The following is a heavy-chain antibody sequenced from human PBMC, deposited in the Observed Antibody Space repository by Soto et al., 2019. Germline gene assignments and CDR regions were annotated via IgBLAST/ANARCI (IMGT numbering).Heavy chain of an antibody. J-gene: IGHJ4*02. D-gene: IGHD3-10*01. Sequence: QVQLVESGGGVVQPGRSLRLSCAASGFTFSSYGMHWVRQAPGKGLEWVAVIWYDGSNKYYADSVKGRFTISRDNSKNTLYLQMNSLRAEDTAVYYCARDRYYGSGSPGVYSYYPGPFDYWGQGTLVTVSS. V-gene: IGHV3-33*01. CDR1: GFTFSSYG. CDR2: IWYDGSNK. CDR3: ARDRYYGSGSPGVYSYYPGPFDY.